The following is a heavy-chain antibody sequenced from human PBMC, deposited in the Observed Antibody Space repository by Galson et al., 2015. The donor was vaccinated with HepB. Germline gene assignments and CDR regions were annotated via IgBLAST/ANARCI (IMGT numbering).Heavy chain of an antibody. D-gene: IGHD4-17*01. Sequence: SLRLSCAASGFTFSSYSMNWVRQAPGKGLEWVSSISSSSSYIYYADSVKGRFTISRDNAKNSLYLQMNSLRAEDTALYHCAREGGDSFWFDPWGQGTLVTVSS. J-gene: IGHJ5*02. CDR2: ISSSSSYI. CDR3: AREGGDSFWFDP. CDR1: GFTFSSYS. V-gene: IGHV3-21*04.